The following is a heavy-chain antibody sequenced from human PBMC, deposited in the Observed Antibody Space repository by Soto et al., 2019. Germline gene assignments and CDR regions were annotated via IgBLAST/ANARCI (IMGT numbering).Heavy chain of an antibody. CDR2: INHSGST. J-gene: IGHJ6*02. Sequence: PSETLSLTCAVYGGSFIGYYWSWIRQPPGKGLEWIGEINHSGSTNYNPSLKSRVTIPVDTSKNQFSLKLSSVTAADTAVYYCASSLTGSKYYYYGMDVWGQGTTVTVSS. CDR3: ASSLTGSKYYYYGMDV. D-gene: IGHD3-10*01. CDR1: GGSFIGYY. V-gene: IGHV4-34*01.